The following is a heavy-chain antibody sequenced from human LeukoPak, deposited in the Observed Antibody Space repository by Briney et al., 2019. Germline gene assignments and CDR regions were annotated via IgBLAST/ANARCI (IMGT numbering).Heavy chain of an antibody. Sequence: SETLSLTCTVSGGSISSSSYYWSWIRQPPGKGLEWIGYIYYSGSTNYNPSLKSRVTISVDTSKNQFSLKLSSVTAADTAVYYCASGAAADYLDYWGQGTLVTVSS. CDR1: GGSISSSSYY. D-gene: IGHD6-13*01. V-gene: IGHV4-61*01. CDR2: IYYSGST. J-gene: IGHJ4*02. CDR3: ASGAAADYLDY.